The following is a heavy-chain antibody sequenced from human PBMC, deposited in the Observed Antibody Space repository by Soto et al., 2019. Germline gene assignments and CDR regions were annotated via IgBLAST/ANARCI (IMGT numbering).Heavy chain of an antibody. CDR2: ISWNSGNI. V-gene: IGHV3-9*01. CDR1: GFTFVINA. J-gene: IGHJ6*03. CDR3: AKGPYSNYDYHYMDV. D-gene: IGHD4-4*01. Sequence: EVQLVESGGGLVHFGRPRRLSCAALGFTFVINALHWVRQAPGEGLEWVSGISWNSGNIGYADSVKGRFTISRDNAKNSLYLQMNSLRAEDTALYYCAKGPYSNYDYHYMDVWGKGTTVTVSS.